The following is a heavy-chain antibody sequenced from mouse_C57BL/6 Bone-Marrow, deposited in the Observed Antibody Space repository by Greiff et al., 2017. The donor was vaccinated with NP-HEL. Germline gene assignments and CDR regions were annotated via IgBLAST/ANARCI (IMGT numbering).Heavy chain of an antibody. CDR1: GYAFTNYL. CDR3: ARLGFYYFDY. J-gene: IGHJ2*01. V-gene: IGHV1-54*01. Sequence: QVRLQQSGAELVRPGTSVKVSCKASGYAFTNYLIEWVKQRPGQGLEWIGVINPGSGGTNYNEKFKGKATLTADKSSSTAYMQLSSLTSEDSAVYFCARLGFYYFDYWGQGTTLTVSS. CDR2: INPGSGGT.